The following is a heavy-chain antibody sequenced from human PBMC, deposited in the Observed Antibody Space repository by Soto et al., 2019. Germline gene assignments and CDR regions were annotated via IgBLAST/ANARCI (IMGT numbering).Heavy chain of an antibody. V-gene: IGHV1-69*12. CDR3: ASSVAKYYYYGMDV. CDR1: GGTFSSYA. J-gene: IGHJ6*02. D-gene: IGHD5-12*01. CDR2: IIPIFGKA. Sequence: QVQLVQSGAEVKKPGSSVKVSCKASGGTFSSYAISWVRQAPGQGLEWMGGIIPIFGKANYAQKFQGRGTITADESTSTAYMELSSLSSEDTAVYYCASSVAKYYYYGMDVWGQGTTVTVSS.